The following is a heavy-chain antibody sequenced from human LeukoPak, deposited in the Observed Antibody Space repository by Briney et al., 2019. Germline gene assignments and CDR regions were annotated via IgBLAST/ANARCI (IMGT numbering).Heavy chain of an antibody. V-gene: IGHV3-21*01. CDR2: ISSSSSYK. CDR3: ARDPAAINFDY. CDR1: GSTFSSHS. D-gene: IGHD5-12*01. J-gene: IGHJ4*02. Sequence: GRSLRISCASSGSTFSSHSMNLVLQVPGKRLERVSSISSSSSYKYYADSVKGRFTISRDNAKNSLYLQMNSLRAEDTAVHYRARDPAAINFDYWGQGTLVTVSS.